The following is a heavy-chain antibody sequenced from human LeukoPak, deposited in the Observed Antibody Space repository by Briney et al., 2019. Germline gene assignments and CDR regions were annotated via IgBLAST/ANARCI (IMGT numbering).Heavy chain of an antibody. J-gene: IGHJ4*02. Sequence: PGGSLRLSCAASGFIFSKYWMLWARQAPGKGLESVSRINTDGTVTTYADSVKGRFTVSRDNADNTKFLQMNSVRDEDTAVYYCATKQWLAPPPDSWGQGTPVTVSP. CDR3: ATKQWLAPPPDS. V-gene: IGHV3-74*01. D-gene: IGHD6-19*01. CDR2: INTDGTVT. CDR1: GFIFSKYW.